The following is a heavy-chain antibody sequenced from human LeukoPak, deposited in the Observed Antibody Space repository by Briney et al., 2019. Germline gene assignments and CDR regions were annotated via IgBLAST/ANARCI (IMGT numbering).Heavy chain of an antibody. CDR3: ARDLPAGMAARPPYQLDY. J-gene: IGHJ4*02. V-gene: IGHV1-18*01. CDR2: ISAYTGNT. Sequence: GASVKVSCKASGYTFTSYGINWVRQAPGQGLEWMGWISAYTGNTNYAQKLQGRVTLTTETSTSTVYMELRSLKSDDTAVYYCARDLPAGMAARPPYQLDYWGQGTRVTVSS. D-gene: IGHD6-6*01. CDR1: GYTFTSYG.